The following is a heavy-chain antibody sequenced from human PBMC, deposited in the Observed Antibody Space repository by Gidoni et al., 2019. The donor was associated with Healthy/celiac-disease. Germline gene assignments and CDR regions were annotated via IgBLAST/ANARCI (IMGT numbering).Heavy chain of an antibody. Sequence: QVQLVESGGGVVQPGRSLRLSCAASGFTFSSYAMHWVRQAPGKGLEWVAVLSYDGSNKYNADSVKGRFTISRDNSKNTLYLQMNSLRAEDTAVYYCARDGDGSGYYPIQPLYYYYYGMDVWGQGTTVTVSS. J-gene: IGHJ6*02. V-gene: IGHV3-30-3*01. CDR2: LSYDGSNK. CDR3: ARDGDGSGYYPIQPLYYYYYGMDV. CDR1: GFTFSSYA. D-gene: IGHD3-22*01.